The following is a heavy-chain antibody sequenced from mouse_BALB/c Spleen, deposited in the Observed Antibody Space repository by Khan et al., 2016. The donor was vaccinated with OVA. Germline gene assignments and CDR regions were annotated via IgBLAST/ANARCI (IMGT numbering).Heavy chain of an antibody. CDR2: IYPGNVNT. Sequence: QVQLQQSGPELVQPGASVRISCKASGSTFTNFYIHWVKQRPGKGPEWIGWIYPGNVNTKYHENFKGKATLTADKSASTAYMLLSSLTSEDSAVYVCARGDYYGTEAMDYWGQGTSVIVSS. V-gene: IGHV1S56*01. D-gene: IGHD1-1*01. CDR3: ARGDYYGTEAMDY. CDR1: GSTFTNFY. J-gene: IGHJ4*01.